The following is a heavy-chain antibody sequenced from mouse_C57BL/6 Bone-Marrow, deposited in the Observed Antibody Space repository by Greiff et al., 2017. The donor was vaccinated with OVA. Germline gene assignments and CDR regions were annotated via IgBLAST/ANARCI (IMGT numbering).Heavy chain of an antibody. J-gene: IGHJ3*01. Sequence: EVQLQESGPELVKPGASVKISCKASGYSFTDYNMHWVKQSNGKSLEWIGVINPNYGTTSYNQKFKGKATLTVDQSSSTAYMQLNSLTSEDSAVYDCAREGDGYPAWFAYWGQGTLVTVSA. D-gene: IGHD2-3*01. CDR3: AREGDGYPAWFAY. V-gene: IGHV1-39*01. CDR2: INPNYGTT. CDR1: GYSFTDYN.